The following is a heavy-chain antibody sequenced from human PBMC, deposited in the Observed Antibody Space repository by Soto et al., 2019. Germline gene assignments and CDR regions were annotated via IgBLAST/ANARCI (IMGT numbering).Heavy chain of an antibody. CDR1: GASISSGTYY. V-gene: IGHV4-30-4*01. D-gene: IGHD4-17*01. J-gene: IGHJ6*02. CDR3: ARDHGDYLGDYYYYYGLDV. CDR2: IYYSGSA. Sequence: SETLSLTCTVSGASISSGTYYWTWIRQPPGKGLEWIGYIYYSGSAYYNPSLKSRVTISVDTSKNQFSLRLSSVTAADTAVYYCARDHGDYLGDYYYYYGLDVWGQGTTVTVSS.